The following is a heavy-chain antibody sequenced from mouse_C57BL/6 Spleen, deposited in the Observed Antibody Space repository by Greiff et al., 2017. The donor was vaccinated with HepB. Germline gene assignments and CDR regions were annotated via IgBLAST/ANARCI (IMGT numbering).Heavy chain of an antibody. J-gene: IGHJ2*01. CDR3: ARRYYGSSYFDY. CDR1: GFTFRDYG. V-gene: IGHV5-17*01. D-gene: IGHD1-1*01. CDR2: ISSGSSTI. Sequence: EVHLVESGGGLVKPGGSLKLSCAGSGFTFRDYGMHWVRQAPEKGLEWVAYISSGSSTIYYADTVKGRFTISRDNAKNTLFLQMTSLRSEDTAMYYCARRYYGSSYFDYWGQGTTLTVSS.